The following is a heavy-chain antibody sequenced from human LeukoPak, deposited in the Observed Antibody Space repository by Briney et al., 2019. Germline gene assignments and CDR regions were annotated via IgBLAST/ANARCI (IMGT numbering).Heavy chain of an antibody. Sequence: GASVKVSCKGSGYTFTDYYLHWVRQAPGQGLEWMGWINPNSGGTKYAQKFQGWVTMTRDTSISTAYLEVSRLRSDDTAVYYCARDYTSGSYDFWFDPWGQGTLVTVSS. CDR2: INPNSGGT. J-gene: IGHJ5*02. CDR3: ARDYTSGSYDFWFDP. D-gene: IGHD3-10*01. CDR1: GYTFTDYY. V-gene: IGHV1-2*04.